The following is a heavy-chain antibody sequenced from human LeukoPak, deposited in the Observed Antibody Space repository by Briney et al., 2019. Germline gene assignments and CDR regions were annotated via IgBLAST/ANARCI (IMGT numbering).Heavy chain of an antibody. V-gene: IGHV3-21*01. CDR1: GFTFSSYS. Sequence: GGSLRLSCAASGFTFSSYSMNWVRQAPGKGLEWVSSISSSSSYIYYADSVKGRLTISRDNAKNSLYLQMNSLRAEDTAVYYCARDTPNQLRFLEWPLDYWGQGTLVTVSS. CDR2: ISSSSSYI. CDR3: ARDTPNQLRFLEWPLDY. J-gene: IGHJ4*02. D-gene: IGHD3-3*01.